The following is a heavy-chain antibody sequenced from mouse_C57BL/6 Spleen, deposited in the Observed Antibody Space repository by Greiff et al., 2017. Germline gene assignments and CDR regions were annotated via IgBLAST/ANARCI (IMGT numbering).Heavy chain of an antibody. CDR2: VDPANGNT. J-gene: IGHJ4*01. CDR3: ARRTYDDAMDY. V-gene: IGHV14-3*01. CDR1: GFNIKNTY. Sequence: EVQLQQSAAELVRPGASVKLSCTASGFNIKNTYMHWVKQRPEQGLEWIGRVDPANGNTKHAPTFLGKATITADTSSNTAYLLLSSLTSEDTTIYYCARRTYDDAMDYWGQGTSVTVSS. D-gene: IGHD2-12*01.